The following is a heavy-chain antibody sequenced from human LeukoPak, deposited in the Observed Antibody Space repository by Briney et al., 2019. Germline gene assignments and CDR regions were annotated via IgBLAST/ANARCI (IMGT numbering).Heavy chain of an antibody. CDR3: AKDAGSITGSEDY. V-gene: IGHV3-7*05. Sequence: GGSLRLSCAASGFTFSSYCMSWVRQAPGKGLEWVANIKQDGSEKYYVDSVKGRFTISRDNAKNSLYLQMNSLRAEDTAVYYCAKDAGSITGSEDYWGRGTLAMVSA. CDR1: GFTFSSYC. J-gene: IGHJ4*02. CDR2: IKQDGSEK. D-gene: IGHD1-20*01.